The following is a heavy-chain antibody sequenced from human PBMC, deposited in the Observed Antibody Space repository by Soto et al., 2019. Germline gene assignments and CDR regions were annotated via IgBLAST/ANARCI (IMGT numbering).Heavy chain of an antibody. V-gene: IGHV3-30*04. CDR1: GFTFSSYG. CDR2: ISYGGSNK. D-gene: IGHD3-3*01. J-gene: IGHJ4*02. Sequence: RGSLRLSCAASGFTFSSYGVHWVRQAPGKGLEWVAVISYGGSNKHYADSVKGRFTISRDNSKTSLYLQMNSLRAEDTAVYYCALARGFWSGYYYFDYWGQGTLVTVSS. CDR3: ALARGFWSGYYYFDY.